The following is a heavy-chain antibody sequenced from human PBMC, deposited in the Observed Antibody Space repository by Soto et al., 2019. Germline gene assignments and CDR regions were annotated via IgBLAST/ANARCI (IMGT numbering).Heavy chain of an antibody. D-gene: IGHD3-10*01. CDR2: ISPHTDNT. J-gene: IGHJ4*02. CDR3: ARDLDGSGSYYTNY. CDR1: GYTFSSIG. Sequence: QVQLVQSGAEVKKPGASVKVSCKTSGYTFSSIGISWVRQAPGQGLEWMGWISPHTDNTYYAQRLQGRVTMTTDTSTSTAYMELRSLRSDDTAVYFCARDLDGSGSYYTNYWGQGTLVTVSS. V-gene: IGHV1-18*01.